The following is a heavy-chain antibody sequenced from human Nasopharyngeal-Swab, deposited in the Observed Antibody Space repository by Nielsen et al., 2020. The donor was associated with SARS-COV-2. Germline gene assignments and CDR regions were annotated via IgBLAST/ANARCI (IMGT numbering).Heavy chain of an antibody. CDR2: IYSTEIT. CDR3: ARGPYSRSSLWVH. CDR1: GGSIVSHY. J-gene: IGHJ4*02. Sequence: SETLSLTCTVSGGSIVSHYWNWIRLSPGKGLEWIGYIYSTEITKYNPSLGSRVTMSGDTFKNQVYLKLKSLTAADTAVYYCARGPYSRSSLWVHWGQGTLVTVSS. V-gene: IGHV4-59*11. D-gene: IGHD6-6*01.